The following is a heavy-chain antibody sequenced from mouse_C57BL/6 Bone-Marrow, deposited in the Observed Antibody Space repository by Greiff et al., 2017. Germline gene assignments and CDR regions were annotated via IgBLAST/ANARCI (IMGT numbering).Heavy chain of an antibody. J-gene: IGHJ2*01. D-gene: IGHD2-5*01. CDR1: GYTFTDYY. Sequence: VKLMESGPELVKPGASVKISCKASGYTFTDYYINWVKQRPGQGLEWIGWIFPGSGSTYYNEKFKGKATLTVDKSSSTAYMLLSSLTSEDSAVYFCAREAYYSNYFDYWGQGTTLTVSS. CDR2: IFPGSGST. CDR3: AREAYYSNYFDY. V-gene: IGHV1-75*01.